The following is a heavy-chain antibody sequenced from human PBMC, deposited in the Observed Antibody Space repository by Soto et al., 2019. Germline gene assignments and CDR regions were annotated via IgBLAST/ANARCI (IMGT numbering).Heavy chain of an antibody. CDR2: ISAHNGNT. Sequence: QVHLVQSGAEVKKPGASVKVSCKASGYTFTSYGITWVRQAPGQGLEWMGWISAHNGNTDYAQKLQGRVIVTRDTATSTAYRELRSVTADDSAVYYCARGGYGDYWGQGALVTVSS. CDR1: GYTFTSYG. J-gene: IGHJ4*02. D-gene: IGHD1-1*01. V-gene: IGHV1-18*01. CDR3: ARGGYGDY.